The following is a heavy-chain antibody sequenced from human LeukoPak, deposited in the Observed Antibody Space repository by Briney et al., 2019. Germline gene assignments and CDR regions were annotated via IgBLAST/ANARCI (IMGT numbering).Heavy chain of an antibody. D-gene: IGHD3-9*01. J-gene: IGHJ5*02. CDR2: IYTSGST. Sequence: PSETLSLTCTVSGGSISSYYWSWIRQPAGKGLEWIGRIYTSGSTNYNPSLKSRVTISADTSENQFSLKLSSVTAADTAVYYCARHFFDWFRMKWFDPWGQGTLVTVSS. V-gene: IGHV4-4*07. CDR1: GGSISSYY. CDR3: ARHFFDWFRMKWFDP.